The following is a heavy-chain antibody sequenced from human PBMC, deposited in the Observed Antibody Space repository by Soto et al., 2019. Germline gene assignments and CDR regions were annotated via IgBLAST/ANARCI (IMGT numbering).Heavy chain of an antibody. CDR2: IKEDGSER. Sequence: GGSLRLSCAASGFTFSNYWMSWVRQAPGKGLEWVANIKEDGSERNYVDSVKGRFTISRDNSENSLYPQMNSLRAEDTAVYYCASARHIGPWGQGTLVTVSS. D-gene: IGHD2-21*01. J-gene: IGHJ5*02. V-gene: IGHV3-7*01. CDR1: GFTFSNYW. CDR3: ASARHIGP.